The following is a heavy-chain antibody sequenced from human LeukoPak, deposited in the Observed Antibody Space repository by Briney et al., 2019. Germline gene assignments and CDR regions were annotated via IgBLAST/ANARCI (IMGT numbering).Heavy chain of an antibody. CDR2: INHSGST. D-gene: IGHD2-15*01. V-gene: IGHV4-34*01. CDR1: GGSFSGYY. CDR3: ARGIRGCSGGSCYSDYYYYYYMDV. Sequence: SETLSLTCAVYGGSFSGYYWSWIRQPPGKGLEWIGEINHSGSTNYNPSLKSRVTISVDTSKNQFSLKLSSVTAADTAVYYCARGIRGCSGGSCYSDYYYYYYMDVWGKGTTVTVSS. J-gene: IGHJ6*03.